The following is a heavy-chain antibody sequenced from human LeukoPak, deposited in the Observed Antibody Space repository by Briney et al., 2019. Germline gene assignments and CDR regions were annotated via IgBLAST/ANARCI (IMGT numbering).Heavy chain of an antibody. Sequence: PSETLSLTCTVSGGSISSYYWSWIRQPAGKGLEWIGRIYTSGSTNYNPSLKSRVTMSVDTSKNQFSLKLRSVTAADTAVYYCAREDPQTTVPEGMDVWGQGTTVTVSS. J-gene: IGHJ6*02. V-gene: IGHV4-4*07. CDR1: GGSISSYY. D-gene: IGHD4-17*01. CDR3: AREDPQTTVPEGMDV. CDR2: IYTSGST.